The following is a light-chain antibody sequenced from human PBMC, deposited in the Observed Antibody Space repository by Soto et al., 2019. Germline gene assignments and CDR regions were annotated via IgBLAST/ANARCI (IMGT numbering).Light chain of an antibody. CDR3: QPLNSYVFT. CDR2: AAS. J-gene: IGKJ3*01. CDR1: QDVSRY. Sequence: DIQLTQSPSFLSASVGDRVTITCRASQDVSRYLAWYQQKPGKAPNLLIYAASTLRSGVPSRFSGTASEPEFTLTISSLQPEDFATSHSQPLNSYVFTFGPGTKVATK. V-gene: IGKV1-9*01.